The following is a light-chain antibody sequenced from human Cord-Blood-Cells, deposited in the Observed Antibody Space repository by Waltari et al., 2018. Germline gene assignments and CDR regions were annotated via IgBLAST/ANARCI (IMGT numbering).Light chain of an antibody. J-gene: IGKJ2*01. CDR3: QQYGSSPYA. CDR2: DAS. Sequence: IVLTQPPATLSLSPGERATLSCGASQSVSSSYLPWYQQKPVMAPRLLIYDASGRATGIPDRFSGSESVTDFTLTISRLEPEDFAVYYCQQYGSSPYAFGQGTKLEIK. V-gene: IGKV3D-20*01. CDR1: QSVSSSY.